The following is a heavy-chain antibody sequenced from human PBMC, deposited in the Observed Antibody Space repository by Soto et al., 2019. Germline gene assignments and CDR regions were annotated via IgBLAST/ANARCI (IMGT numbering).Heavy chain of an antibody. J-gene: IGHJ6*02. CDR1: GFTFSSYG. V-gene: IGHV3-33*01. D-gene: IGHD6-13*01. CDR3: ARSIAAAGSFGPYYYYGMDV. CDR2: IWYDGSNK. Sequence: QVQLVESGGGVVQTGRSLRLSCAASGFTFSSYGMHWVRQAPGKGLEWVAVIWYDGSNKYYADSVKGRFTISRDNSKNTLYMQMNSRRAEDTAVYYCARSIAAAGSFGPYYYYGMDVWGQGTTVTVSS.